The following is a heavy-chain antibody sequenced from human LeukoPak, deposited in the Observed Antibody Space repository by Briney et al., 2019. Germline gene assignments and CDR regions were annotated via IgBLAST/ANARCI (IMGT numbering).Heavy chain of an antibody. J-gene: IGHJ5*02. D-gene: IGHD6-13*01. CDR1: GYSISSGYY. V-gene: IGHV4-38-2*02. Sequence: SETLSLTCTVPGYSISSGYYWGWIRQPPGKGLEWIGSIYHSGSTYYNPSLKSRVTISVDTSKNQFSLKLSSVTAADTAVYYCARRGASSSWHADRSNWFDPWGQGTLVTVSS. CDR2: IYHSGST. CDR3: ARRGASSSWHADRSNWFDP.